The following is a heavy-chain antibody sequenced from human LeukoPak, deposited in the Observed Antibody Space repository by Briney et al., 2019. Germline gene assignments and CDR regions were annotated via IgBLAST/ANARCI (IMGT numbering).Heavy chain of an antibody. CDR2: FYSGGGT. CDR1: GFTVSSNY. Sequence: GGSLRLSCAASGFTVSSNYMSWVRQAPGKGLEWVSVFYSGGGTYYADSVKGRFTISRDNSKNTLYLQMNSLRAEDTAVYFCARGRSVGTTKDHAFDFWGQGTMITVSS. CDR3: ARGRSVGTTKDHAFDF. V-gene: IGHV3-53*01. D-gene: IGHD1-26*01. J-gene: IGHJ3*01.